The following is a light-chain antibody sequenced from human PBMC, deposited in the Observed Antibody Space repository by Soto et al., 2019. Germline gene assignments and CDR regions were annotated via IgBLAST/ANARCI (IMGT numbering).Light chain of an antibody. J-gene: IGLJ1*01. CDR2: DVR. V-gene: IGLV2-14*01. Sequence: QSALTQPASVSGSPGQSITISCTGTSSDVGGYNYVSRFQQHPGKAPKLMIYDVRNRPSGISNRFSGSKSGNTASLTISGLQAEDEADYYCNSYTSSSTYVFGTGTKLTVL. CDR3: NSYTSSSTYV. CDR1: SSDVGGYNY.